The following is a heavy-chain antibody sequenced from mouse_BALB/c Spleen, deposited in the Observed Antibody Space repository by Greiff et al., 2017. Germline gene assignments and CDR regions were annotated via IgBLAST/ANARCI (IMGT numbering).Heavy chain of an antibody. D-gene: IGHD1-1*01. CDR2: IDPANGNT. J-gene: IGHJ2*01. V-gene: IGHV14-3*02. CDR1: GFNIKDTY. CDR3: ARRYSGSS. Sequence: VQLKESGAELVKPGASVKLSCTASGFNIKDTYMYWVKQRPEQGLEWIGRIDPANGNTKYDPKFQDKATIAADTSSNTAYLQLSSLTSEDTAVYDGARRYSGSSWGQGTTLTVSS.